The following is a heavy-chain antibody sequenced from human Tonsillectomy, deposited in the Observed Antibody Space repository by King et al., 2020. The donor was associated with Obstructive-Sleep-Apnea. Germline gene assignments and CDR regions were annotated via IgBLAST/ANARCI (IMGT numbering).Heavy chain of an antibody. D-gene: IGHD4-17*01. CDR1: GFTFSNHW. V-gene: IGHV3-74*01. CDR2: IHRDGSSR. J-gene: IGHJ3*02. Sequence: VQLVESGGGLVQPGGSLRLSCGASGFTFSNHWMHWVRQAPGKGLVWVSRIHRDGSSRSYADSVQGRFIISRDNAKNTLYLQMNSLRAEDTAVYYCAREGLRTDAFDIWGQGTMVTVSS. CDR3: AREGLRTDAFDI.